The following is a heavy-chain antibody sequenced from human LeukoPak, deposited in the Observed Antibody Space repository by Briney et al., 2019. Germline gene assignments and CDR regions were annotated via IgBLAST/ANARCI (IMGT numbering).Heavy chain of an antibody. CDR3: ARASDHDWGSYRWDAFDI. CDR2: ISSSGSYI. J-gene: IGHJ3*02. D-gene: IGHD3-16*02. V-gene: IGHV3-21*01. CDR1: GFTVSNYA. Sequence: PGRSLRLSCAASGFTVSNYAMSWVRQAPGPGLDLDSSISSSGSYIYYADSLKGRFTVSRDNARKSLYLQMNSLRAEDTAVYYCARASDHDWGSYRWDAFDIWGQGTMVTVSS.